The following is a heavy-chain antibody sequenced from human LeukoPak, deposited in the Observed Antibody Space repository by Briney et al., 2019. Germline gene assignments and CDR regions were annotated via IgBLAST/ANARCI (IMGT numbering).Heavy chain of an antibody. CDR1: GGSFSGYY. J-gene: IGHJ5*02. V-gene: IGHV4-34*01. CDR3: ARGLTIFGVARRGWFDP. D-gene: IGHD3-3*01. CDR2: INHSGST. Sequence: SETLSLTCAAYGGSFSGYYWSWIRQPPGKGLEWIGEINHSGSTNYNPSLKSRVTISVDTSKNQFSLKLSSVTAADTAVYYCARGLTIFGVARRGWFDPWGQGTLVTVSS.